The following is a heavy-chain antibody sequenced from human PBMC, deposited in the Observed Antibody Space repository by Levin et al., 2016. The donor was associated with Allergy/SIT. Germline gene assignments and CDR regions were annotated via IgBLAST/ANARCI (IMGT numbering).Heavy chain of an antibody. V-gene: IGHV1-2*02. CDR2: INPNSGGT. CDR3: AREVTMIVVVIKGVRGAFDI. Sequence: ASVKVSCKASGYTFTGYYMHWVRQAPGQGLEWMGWINPNSGGTNYAQKFQGRVTMTRDTSISTAYMELSRLRSDDTAVYYCAREVTMIVVVIKGVRGAFDIWGQGTMVTVSS. CDR1: GYTFTGYY. D-gene: IGHD3-22*01. J-gene: IGHJ3*02.